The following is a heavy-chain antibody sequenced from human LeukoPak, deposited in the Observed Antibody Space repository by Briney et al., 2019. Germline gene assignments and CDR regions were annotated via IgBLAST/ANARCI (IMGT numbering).Heavy chain of an antibody. Sequence: SETLSLTCTVSGGSISSSSYYWGWIRQPPGKGLEWIGSIYYSGSTYYNPSLKSRVTISVDTSKNQFSLKLSSVTAADTAVYYCASTLGRMVRGVTFDYWGQGTLVTVSS. V-gene: IGHV4-39*07. CDR1: GGSISSSSYY. CDR2: IYYSGST. J-gene: IGHJ4*02. CDR3: ASTLGRMVRGVTFDY. D-gene: IGHD3-10*01.